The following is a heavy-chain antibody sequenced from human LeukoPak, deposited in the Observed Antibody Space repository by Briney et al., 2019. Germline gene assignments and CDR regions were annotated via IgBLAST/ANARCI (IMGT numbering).Heavy chain of an antibody. J-gene: IGHJ4*02. CDR1: GFTFSSYS. CDR2: ISSSSSTI. CDR3: ARDTPPPRAVIAAAGTKSLAWGFDY. D-gene: IGHD6-13*01. Sequence: GGSLRLSCAASGFTFSSYSMNWVRQAPGKRLEWVSYISSSSSTIYYADSVKGRFTISRDNAKNSLYLQMNSLRAEDTAVYYCARDTPPPRAVIAAAGTKSLAWGFDYWGQGTLVTVSS. V-gene: IGHV3-48*01.